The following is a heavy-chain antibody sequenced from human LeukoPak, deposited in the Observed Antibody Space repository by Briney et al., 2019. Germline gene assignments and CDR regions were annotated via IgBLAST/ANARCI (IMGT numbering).Heavy chain of an antibody. V-gene: IGHV4-4*07. J-gene: IGHJ2*01. CDR1: GGSISSYY. D-gene: IGHD3-10*01. CDR3: ARVSDYYGSGGYYKHYWYFDL. CDR2: IYTSGST. Sequence: PSETLSLTCTVSGGSISSYYWSWIRQPAGKGLEWIGRIYTSGSTNYNPSLKSRVAMSVDTSKNQFSLKLSSVTAADTAVYYCARVSDYYGSGGYYKHYWYFDLWGRGTLVTVSS.